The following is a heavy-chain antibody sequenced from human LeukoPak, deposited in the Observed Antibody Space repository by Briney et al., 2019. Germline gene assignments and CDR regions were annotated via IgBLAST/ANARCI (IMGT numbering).Heavy chain of an antibody. Sequence: SETLSLTCTVSGGSISSGSYYWSWIRQPPGKGLEWTGYIHYSGSTNYNPSLKSRVTISVDTSKNQFSLKLSSVTAADTAVYYCARFSSTDYYDNRGWFDTWGQGTLVTVSS. CDR3: ARFSSTDYYDNRGWFDT. CDR2: IHYSGST. J-gene: IGHJ5*02. V-gene: IGHV4-61*01. D-gene: IGHD3-22*01. CDR1: GGSISSGSYY.